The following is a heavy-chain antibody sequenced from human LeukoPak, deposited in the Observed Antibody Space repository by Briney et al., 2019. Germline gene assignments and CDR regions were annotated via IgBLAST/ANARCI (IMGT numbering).Heavy chain of an antibody. CDR2: IRYDGSNK. CDR3: AKYGGDGSSWYGVH. CDR1: GFTFSSYG. J-gene: IGHJ4*02. D-gene: IGHD6-13*01. V-gene: IGHV3-30*02. Sequence: PGGSLRLSRAASGFTFSSYGMLWVRQAPGKGLEWVAFIRYDGSNKYYADSVKGRFTISRDNSKNTLYLRMNSLRAGDTAVYYCAKYGGDGSSWYGVHWGQGTLVTVSS.